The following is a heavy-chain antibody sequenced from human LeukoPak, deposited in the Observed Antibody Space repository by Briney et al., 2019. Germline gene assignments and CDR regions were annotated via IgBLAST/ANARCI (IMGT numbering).Heavy chain of an antibody. CDR3: TTDRYYYDSFIN. CDR2: IKSKTDGGTT. D-gene: IGHD3-22*01. Sequence: GGSLRLSCAASGFTFSNAWMSWVRQAPGKGLEWVGRIKSKTDGGTTDYAAPVKGRFTISRDDSKNTLYLQMNSLKTEDTAVYYCTTDRYYYDSFINWGQGTLVTVSS. V-gene: IGHV3-15*01. CDR1: GFTFSNAW. J-gene: IGHJ4*02.